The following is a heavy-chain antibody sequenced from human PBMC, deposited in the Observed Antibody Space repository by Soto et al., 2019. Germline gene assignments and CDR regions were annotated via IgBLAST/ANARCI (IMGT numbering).Heavy chain of an antibody. V-gene: IGHV3-23*01. CDR3: AKRRGTDPVLGGPIPHGLDV. D-gene: IGHD3-16*01. CDR1: AAPFNRYA. Sequence: EVRLLESGGALVQPGGSLRLSRVLSGSAAPFNRYAMTWVRQAPGRGLEWVSAISGSGESQYYSSSVRGRFTMSRDNAETTVFLQMYNVRPEDTGTYYCAKRRGTDPVLGGPIPHGLDVWGQGTTVTVSS. J-gene: IGHJ6*02. CDR2: ISGSGESQ.